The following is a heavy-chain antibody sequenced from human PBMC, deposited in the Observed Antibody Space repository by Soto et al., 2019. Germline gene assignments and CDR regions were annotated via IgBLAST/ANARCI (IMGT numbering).Heavy chain of an antibody. CDR2: MSYDGSDE. V-gene: IGHV3-30*18. CDR1: GFTFSSSG. CDR3: VKLADL. J-gene: IGHJ5*02. Sequence: QVRLVESGGGVVQPGRSLRLSCVASGFTFSSSGMHWVRQAPGKGLEWVAVMSYDGSDEYYVDSVKGRFTISRDNSKNTVYLQMDSLRSEDTAVYYCVKLADLWGQGTLVTVSS.